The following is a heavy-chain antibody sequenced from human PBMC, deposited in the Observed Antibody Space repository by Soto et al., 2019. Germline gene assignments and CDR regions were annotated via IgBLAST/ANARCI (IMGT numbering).Heavy chain of an antibody. CDR3: ARVNYGYPYYYAMDV. CDR1: GGSMSSYY. CDR2: ISYSGST. V-gene: IGHV4-59*01. Sequence: PSETLSLTCTVSGGSMSSYYWSWFRQPPGKGLEWIGYISYSGSTNYNPSLKSRVTILVDTSKNQFSLKLSSVTAADTAVYYCARVNYGYPYYYAMDVWGQGTTVT. J-gene: IGHJ6*02. D-gene: IGHD5-18*01.